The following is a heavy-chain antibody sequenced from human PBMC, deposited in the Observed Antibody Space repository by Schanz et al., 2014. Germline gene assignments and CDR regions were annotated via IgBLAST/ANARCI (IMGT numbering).Heavy chain of an antibody. CDR3: ARDHTTESYYSAGPPIDY. J-gene: IGHJ4*02. D-gene: IGHD1-26*01. CDR2: IWYDGSNK. V-gene: IGHV3-33*01. CDR1: GFTFSSYG. Sequence: QVQLVQSGAGVVQPGRSLRLSCAASGFTFSSYGMHWVRQAPGKGLEWVAVIWYDGSNKYYADSVKGRFTISRDNSKNTLFLQMNSLRAEDTAVYYCARDHTTESYYSAGPPIDYWGQGTLLTVSS.